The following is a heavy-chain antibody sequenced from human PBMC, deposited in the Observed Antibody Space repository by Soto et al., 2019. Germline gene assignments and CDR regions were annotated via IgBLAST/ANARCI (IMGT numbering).Heavy chain of an antibody. CDR1: GDSVSSNTAA. CDR2: TYYRSQWNV. D-gene: IGHD1-1*01. J-gene: IGHJ6*02. CDR3: AKSTPGPNFYYGLDV. V-gene: IGHV6-1*01. Sequence: SQTLSLTCAISGDSVSSNTAAWNWIRQSPSRGLEWLGRTYYRSQWNVDYAVSVKSRIIINADTSKNQFSLQLNSVTPEDTAVYYCAKSTPGPNFYYGLDVWGQGTTVTVSS.